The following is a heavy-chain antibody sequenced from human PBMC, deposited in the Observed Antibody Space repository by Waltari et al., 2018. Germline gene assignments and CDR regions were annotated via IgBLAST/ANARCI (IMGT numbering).Heavy chain of an antibody. J-gene: IGHJ6*02. CDR2: FDPEDGET. CDR1: GYTLTELS. V-gene: IGHV1-24*01. CDR3: ATPFYGDYRGTGYYYYYGMDV. D-gene: IGHD4-17*01. Sequence: QVQLVQSGAEVKKPGASVKVSCKVSGYTLTELSMHWVRQAPGKGLERMGGFDPEDGETIYAQKFQGRVTMTEDTSTDTAYMELSSLRSEDTAVYYCATPFYGDYRGTGYYYYYGMDVWGQGTTVTVSS.